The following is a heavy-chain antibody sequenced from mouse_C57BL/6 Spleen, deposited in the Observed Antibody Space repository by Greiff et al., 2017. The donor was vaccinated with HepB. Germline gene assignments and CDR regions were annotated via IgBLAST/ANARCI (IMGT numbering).Heavy chain of an antibody. J-gene: IGHJ2*01. CDR3: ARTPSDYYGSTQFDY. CDR1: GYAFTNYL. Sequence: VQRVESGAELVRPGTSVKVSCTASGYAFTNYLIEWVKQRPGQGLEWIGVINPGSGGTNYNEKFKGKATLTADKSSSTAYMQLSSLTSEDSAVYFCARTPSDYYGSTQFDYWGQGTTLTVSS. D-gene: IGHD1-1*01. CDR2: INPGSGGT. V-gene: IGHV1-54*01.